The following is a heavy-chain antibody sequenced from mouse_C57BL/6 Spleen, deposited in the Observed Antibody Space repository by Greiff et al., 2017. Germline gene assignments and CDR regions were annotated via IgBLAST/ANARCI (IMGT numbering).Heavy chain of an antibody. CDR2: INPSTGGT. CDR3: ARSVITTVVATDAMDY. J-gene: IGHJ4*01. Sequence: EVQLQQSGPELVKPGASVKISCKASGYSFTGYYMNWVKQSPEKSLEWIGEINPSTGGTTYNQKFKAKATLTVDKSSSTAYMQLKSLTSEDSAVYYCARSVITTVVATDAMDYWGQGTSVTVSS. V-gene: IGHV1-42*01. CDR1: GYSFTGYY. D-gene: IGHD1-1*01.